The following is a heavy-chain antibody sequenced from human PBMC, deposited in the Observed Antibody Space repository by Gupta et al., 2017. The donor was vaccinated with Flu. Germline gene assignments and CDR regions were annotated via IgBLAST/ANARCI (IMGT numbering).Heavy chain of an antibody. Sequence: YIHWVRQAPGQGLEWMGRNNPKSGGTKYALKFQGRVTMTSDTSIGTAYMELSSLRSDDTAIYYCARVGYCSTTSCYEPFDSWGLGTLLTVSS. J-gene: IGHJ4*02. CDR2: NNPKSGGT. CDR3: ARVGYCSTTSCYEPFDS. V-gene: IGHV1-2*06. D-gene: IGHD2-2*01. CDR1: Y.